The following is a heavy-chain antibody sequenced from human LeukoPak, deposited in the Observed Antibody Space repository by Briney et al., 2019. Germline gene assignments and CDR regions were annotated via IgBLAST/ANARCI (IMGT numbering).Heavy chain of an antibody. D-gene: IGHD3-9*01. Sequence: GGSLRLSCAASGFTFSGSTMHWVRQASGKGLEWVAIISYDGSNKYYADSVKGRFTISRDNSKNTLYLQMKSLRAEDTAVYYCARSYYDILTGYEYYYYYYMDVWGKGTTVTISS. V-gene: IGHV3-30*04. CDR3: ARSYYDILTGYEYYYYYYMDV. CDR1: GFTFSGST. J-gene: IGHJ6*03. CDR2: ISYDGSNK.